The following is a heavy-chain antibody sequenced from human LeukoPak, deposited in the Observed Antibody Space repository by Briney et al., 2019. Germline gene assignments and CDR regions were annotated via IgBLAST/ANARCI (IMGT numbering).Heavy chain of an antibody. CDR1: GFTFSSYS. CDR2: ISSSGSTT. Sequence: GGSLRLSCAASGFTFSSYSMNWVRQAPGKGLEWVSYISSSGSTTYYADSVKGRFTISRDNAKNSLYLQMNSLRAEDTAVYYCAREAISWFDPWGQGTLVTVSS. J-gene: IGHJ5*02. V-gene: IGHV3-48*04. CDR3: AREAISWFDP. D-gene: IGHD2-21*01.